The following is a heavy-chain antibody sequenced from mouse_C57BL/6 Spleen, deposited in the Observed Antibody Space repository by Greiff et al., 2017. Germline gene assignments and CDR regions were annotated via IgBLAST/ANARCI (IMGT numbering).Heavy chain of an antibody. CDR1: GYTFTSYW. J-gene: IGHJ4*01. CDR3: AREGYDYGRGPYAMDY. CDR2: IHPNSGST. Sequence: VQLKQPGAELVKPGASVKLSCKASGYTFTSYWMHWVKQRPGQGLEWIGMIHPNSGSTNYNEKFKSKATLTVDKSSSTAYMQLSSLTSEDSAVYYCAREGYDYGRGPYAMDYWGQGTSVTVSS. D-gene: IGHD2-4*01. V-gene: IGHV1-64*01.